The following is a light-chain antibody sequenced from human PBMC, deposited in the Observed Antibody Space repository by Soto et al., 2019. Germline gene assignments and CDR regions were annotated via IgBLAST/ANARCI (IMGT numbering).Light chain of an antibody. CDR3: QQRGVWPLT. Sequence: EIVMTQSPATLSVSPGERATLSCRASQSVSSNLAWYQQKPGQAPRLLIYGASTRATGIPARFSGSGSGTEFTLTISSLQSEDFAVYYCQQRGVWPLTFGGGTKVDIK. V-gene: IGKV3-15*01. CDR1: QSVSSN. J-gene: IGKJ4*01. CDR2: GAS.